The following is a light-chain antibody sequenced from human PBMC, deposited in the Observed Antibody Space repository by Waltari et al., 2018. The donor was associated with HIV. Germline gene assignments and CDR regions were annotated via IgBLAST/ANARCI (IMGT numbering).Light chain of an antibody. V-gene: IGKV1-5*03. CDR1: QSISTW. Sequence: GDRVTISCRASQSISTWMAWYQQKPGRAPSLLIYSASTLESGVPSRFSGSGSGTEFTLTINSLQPDDFATYYCQQYYSSSAFGQGTKVEIK. CDR3: QQYYSSSA. CDR2: SAS. J-gene: IGKJ1*01.